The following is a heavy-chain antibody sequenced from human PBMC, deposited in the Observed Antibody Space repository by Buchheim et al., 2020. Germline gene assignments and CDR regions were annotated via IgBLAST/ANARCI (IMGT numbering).Heavy chain of an antibody. CDR1: GFTFSSYG. D-gene: IGHD3-9*01. V-gene: IGHV3-33*06. CDR2: IWYDGSNK. CDR3: AKDPTELRYFDWLPPYYYYGMDV. J-gene: IGHJ6*02. Sequence: QVQLVESGGGVVQPGRSLRLSCAASGFTFSSYGMHWVRQAPGKGLEWMAVIWYDGSNKYYADSVKGRFTISRDNSKNTLYLQMNSLRAEDTAVYYCAKDPTELRYFDWLPPYYYYGMDVWGQGTT.